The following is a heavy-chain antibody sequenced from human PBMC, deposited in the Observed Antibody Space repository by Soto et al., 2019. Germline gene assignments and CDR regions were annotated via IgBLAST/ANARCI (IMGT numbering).Heavy chain of an antibody. CDR3: ARVKTYNYDFWSGYTDYFDY. Sequence: QVQLVQSGAEVKKPGASVKVSCKVSGYTFTSYDINWVRQATGQGLEWMGWMNPNSGNTGYAQKFQGRVTMTRNTSISTAYMELSSLRSEDTAVYYCARVKTYNYDFWSGYTDYFDYWGQGTLVTVSS. D-gene: IGHD3-3*01. V-gene: IGHV1-8*01. CDR1: GYTFTSYD. J-gene: IGHJ4*02. CDR2: MNPNSGNT.